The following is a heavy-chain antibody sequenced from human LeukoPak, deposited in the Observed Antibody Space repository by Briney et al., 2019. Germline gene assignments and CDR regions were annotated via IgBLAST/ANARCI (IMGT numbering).Heavy chain of an antibody. V-gene: IGHV3-66*01. CDR1: EFSVGSNY. CDR2: IYSGGST. J-gene: IGHJ4*02. CDR3: ARDSGWIQFHY. D-gene: IGHD5-18*01. Sequence: GGSLRLSCAASEFSVGSNYMTWVRQAPGKGLEWVSLIYSGGSTYYADSVKGRFTISRDNSKNTLYLQMSSLRDEDTAVYYCARDSGWIQFHYWGQGTQVTVSS.